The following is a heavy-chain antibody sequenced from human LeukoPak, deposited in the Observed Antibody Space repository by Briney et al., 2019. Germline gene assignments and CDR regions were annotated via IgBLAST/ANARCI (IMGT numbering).Heavy chain of an antibody. D-gene: IGHD3-10*01. CDR2: IKQDGSEK. Sequence: GGSLRLSCAASGFTFVSYWVSWVRQAPGKGLEWVANIKQDGSEKYYVDSVKGRFTISRDNAKNSLYLQMNSLKTEDTAVYYCTGSFGELTFFDYWGQGTLVTVSS. J-gene: IGHJ4*02. V-gene: IGHV3-7*03. CDR3: TGSFGELTFFDY. CDR1: GFTFVSYW.